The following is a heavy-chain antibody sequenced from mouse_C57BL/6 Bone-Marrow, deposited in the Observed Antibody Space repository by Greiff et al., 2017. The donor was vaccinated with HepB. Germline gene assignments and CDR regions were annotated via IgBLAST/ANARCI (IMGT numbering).Heavy chain of an antibody. Sequence: EVQLVESGGGLVQPKGSLKLSCAASGFSFNTYAMNWVRQAPGKGLEWVARIRSKSNNYATYYADSVKDRFTISRDDSESMLYLQMNNLKTEDTAMYYCVRHSPQIYYGNYAVHWYFDVWGTGTTVTVSS. CDR2: IRSKSNNYAT. V-gene: IGHV10-1*01. D-gene: IGHD2-1*01. CDR3: VRHSPQIYYGNYAVHWYFDV. J-gene: IGHJ1*03. CDR1: GFSFNTYA.